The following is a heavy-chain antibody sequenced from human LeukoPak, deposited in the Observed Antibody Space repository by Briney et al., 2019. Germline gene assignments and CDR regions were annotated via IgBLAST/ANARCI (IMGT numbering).Heavy chain of an antibody. D-gene: IGHD2/OR15-2a*01. J-gene: IGHJ6*03. CDR1: GGSVSSGSYY. CDR3: ARDSLSGASTYYYYYMDV. V-gene: IGHV4-61*02. Sequence: PSETLSLTCTVSGGSVSSGSYYWSWIRQPAGKGLEWIGRIYTSGSTNYNPSLKSRVTISVDTSKNQFSLKLSSVTAADTAVYYCARDSLSGASTYYYYYMDVWGKGTTVTISS. CDR2: IYTSGST.